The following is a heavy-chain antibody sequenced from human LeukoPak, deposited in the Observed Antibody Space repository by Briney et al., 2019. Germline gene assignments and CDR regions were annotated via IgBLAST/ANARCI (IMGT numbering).Heavy chain of an antibody. CDR3: AREGGIVVAGTWGRNSYYMDV. CDR1: GASFSANY. D-gene: IGHD6-19*01. CDR2: INHSGST. Sequence: SETLSLTCGVYGASFSANYWTWIRQPPGKGLEWIAEINHSGSTNYNPSLKSRVTVSLDTSKNQLSLNLTSVTAADTAVYYCAREGGIVVAGTWGRNSYYMDVWGKGTTVTVSS. J-gene: IGHJ6*03. V-gene: IGHV4-34*01.